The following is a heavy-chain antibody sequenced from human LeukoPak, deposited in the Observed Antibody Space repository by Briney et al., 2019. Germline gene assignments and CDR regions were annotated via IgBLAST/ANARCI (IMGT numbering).Heavy chain of an antibody. J-gene: IGHJ4*02. CDR3: ARRGEGFDY. D-gene: IGHD3-3*01. Sequence: PSDTLSLTCTVSGGSISSSSYYWGWIRQPPGKGLERIGSIYYSGSTDYNLSLKSRVTISVDTSKNQFSLKLSSVTAADTAVYYCARRGEGFDYWGQGTLVTVSS. CDR1: GGSISSSSYY. CDR2: IYYSGST. V-gene: IGHV4-39*01.